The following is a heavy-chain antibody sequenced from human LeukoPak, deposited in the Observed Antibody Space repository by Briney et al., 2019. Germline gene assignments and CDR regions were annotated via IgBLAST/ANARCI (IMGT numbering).Heavy chain of an antibody. V-gene: IGHV3-21*01. CDR1: GFTFSTYS. CDR3: ARWANYYYYMDV. Sequence: PGGSLRLSCAASGFTFSTYSMSWVRQAAGKGLAWVSSISSSGSHIYYADSVKGRFTISRDNAKNSLFLQMNSLRAEDTAVYYCARWANYYYYMDVWGKGTTVTVSS. CDR2: ISSSGSHI. J-gene: IGHJ6*03.